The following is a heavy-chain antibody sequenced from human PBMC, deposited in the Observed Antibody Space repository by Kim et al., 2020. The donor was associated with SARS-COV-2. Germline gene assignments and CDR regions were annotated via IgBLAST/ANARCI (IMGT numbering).Heavy chain of an antibody. D-gene: IGHD6-19*01. CDR2: VYHTGSV. CDR3: ARRGPLAEGGFDF. Sequence: SETLSLTCAVYGGSFSGFYWTWIRQAPGKGLEWIGEVYHTGSVRSKSSLEGRLSISVDTSKAQFSLRLTSVTAADTAMYYCARRGPLAEGGFDFWGQGTLVTVSS. V-gene: IGHV4-34*01. J-gene: IGHJ4*02. CDR1: GGSFSGFY.